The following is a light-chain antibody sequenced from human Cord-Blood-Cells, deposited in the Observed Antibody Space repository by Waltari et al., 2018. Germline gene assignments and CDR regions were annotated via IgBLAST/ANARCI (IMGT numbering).Light chain of an antibody. V-gene: IGKV1-33*01. CDR3: QQYDNLLFT. CDR2: DAS. J-gene: IGKJ3*01. CDR1: QDISNY. Sequence: DIQMTQSPSSLSASVGDRVTITCQASQDISNYLNWYKQKPGKAPKLLIYDASNWETGVQSRSSGSGSGTDFTFTISSLQPEDIETYYCQQYDNLLFTFGPGTKVDIK.